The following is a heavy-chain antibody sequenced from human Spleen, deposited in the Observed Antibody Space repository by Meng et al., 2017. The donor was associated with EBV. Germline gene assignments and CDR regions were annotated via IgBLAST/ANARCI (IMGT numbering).Heavy chain of an antibody. CDR3: SRDLAGQYDD. D-gene: IGHD3-3*02. V-gene: IGHV3-74*01. CDR2: INEDGRTT. J-gene: IGHJ4*02. CDR1: GFSFCSYW. Sequence: EVVLGGSVGALGQPGGSLRLSCAASGFSFCSYWMHWVRQAPGKGLEWISRINEDGRTTSYADSVKGRFTISRDNTKNILYLQLNSLRVDDTALYSCSRDLAGQYDDWGQGTLVTVSS.